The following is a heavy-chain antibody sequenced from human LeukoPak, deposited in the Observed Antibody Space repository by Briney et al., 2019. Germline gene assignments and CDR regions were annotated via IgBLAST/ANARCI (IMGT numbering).Heavy chain of an antibody. CDR1: GFTFSSYS. CDR2: ISDSGIST. J-gene: IGHJ3*02. V-gene: IGHV3-23*01. CDR3: AKSWNYYDSSGDDALDI. D-gene: IGHD3-22*01. Sequence: GGSLRLSCAASGFTFSSYSMNWVRQAPGKGLEWVSGISDSGISTYYADSVKGRFTISRDNPKNTLYLQMNSLRVEDTAVYYCAKSWNYYDSSGDDALDIWGQGTMVTVSS.